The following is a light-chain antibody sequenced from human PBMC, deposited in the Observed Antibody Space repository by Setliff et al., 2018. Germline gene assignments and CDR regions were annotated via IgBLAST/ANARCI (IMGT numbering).Light chain of an antibody. CDR1: NSDVGGYNY. CDR3: SSYAGSDNWV. CDR2: EVT. J-gene: IGLJ3*02. V-gene: IGLV2-8*01. Sequence: QSALAQPPSASGSPGQSVTISCTGTNSDVGGYNYVSWYQHHPGKAPKLMIYEVTKRPSGVPDRFSGSKSGNTASLTVSGLQAEDESDYYCSSYAGSDNWVFGGGTKGTVL.